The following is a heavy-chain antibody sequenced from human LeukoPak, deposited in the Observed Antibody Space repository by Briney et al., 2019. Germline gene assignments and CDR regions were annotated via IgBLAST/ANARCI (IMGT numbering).Heavy chain of an antibody. D-gene: IGHD1-26*01. Sequence: GGSLRLSCAASGFTFSSYWMLWVRQAPGKGLVWVSRISTDGSTTNYADSVKGRFTISRDNAKNTLYLQMNSLRAEDTAVYYCAKESIVGATIARDSDWGQGTLVTVSS. J-gene: IGHJ4*02. CDR2: ISTDGSTT. V-gene: IGHV3-74*01. CDR1: GFTFSSYW. CDR3: AKESIVGATIARDSD.